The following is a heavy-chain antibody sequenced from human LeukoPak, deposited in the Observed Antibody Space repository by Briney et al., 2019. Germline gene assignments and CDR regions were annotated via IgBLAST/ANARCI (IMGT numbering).Heavy chain of an antibody. J-gene: IGHJ6*03. D-gene: IGHD6-6*01. CDR1: GGSISSYY. CDR3: ARGGETPSSSRAHYYYYYMDV. V-gene: IGHV4-59*01. CDR2: IYYSGST. Sequence: PSETLSLTCTVSGGSISSYYWSWIRQPPGKGLEWIGYIYYSGSTNYNPSLKSRVTISVDTSKNQFSLKLSSVTAADTAVYYCARGGETPSSSRAHYYYYYMDVWGKGTTVTVSS.